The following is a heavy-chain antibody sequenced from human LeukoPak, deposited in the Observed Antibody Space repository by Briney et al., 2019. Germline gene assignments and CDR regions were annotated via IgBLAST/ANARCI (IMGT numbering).Heavy chain of an antibody. CDR1: GFSLNTYN. D-gene: IGHD6-19*01. Sequence: GGSLRLSCAASGFSLNTYNMNWVRQALGKGLEWVSSISSSSSYIYYADSVKGRFTISRDNAKKLVYLQMNSLRAEDTAVYYCARVVAVAGVGVAMDVWGKGTTVTVSS. J-gene: IGHJ6*04. CDR3: ARVVAVAGVGVAMDV. V-gene: IGHV3-21*01. CDR2: ISSSSSYI.